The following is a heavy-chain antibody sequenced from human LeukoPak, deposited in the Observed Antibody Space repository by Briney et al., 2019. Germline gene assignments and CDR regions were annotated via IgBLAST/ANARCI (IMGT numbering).Heavy chain of an antibody. D-gene: IGHD6-13*01. CDR1: GNSISSGDNY. V-gene: IGHV4-61*02. J-gene: IGHJ5*02. Sequence: PSETLSLTCTVSGNSISSGDNYWSWIRQPAGKGLEWIGRIYTSGSTNYNPSLKSRVTISGDTSRNQFSLRLTSVTAADTAVYYCARAYSSSWYWNWFDPWGQGTLVTVSS. CDR3: ARAYSSSWYWNWFDP. CDR2: IYTSGST.